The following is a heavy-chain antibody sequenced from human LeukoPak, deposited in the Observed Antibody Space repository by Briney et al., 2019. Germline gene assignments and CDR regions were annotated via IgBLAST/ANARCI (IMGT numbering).Heavy chain of an antibody. V-gene: IGHV3-30*03. J-gene: IGHJ3*01. Sequence: GGSLRLSCAASGLTFSTYGMHWVRQAPGKGLEWVAVTAFNGSNNDYVTSYANSVKGRFTISRDNSKNTLYLQMNSLRAEDTAVYYCARDGGSGWRGTVRFWGQGTMLIVSS. D-gene: IGHD6-19*01. CDR2: TAFNGSNNDYVT. CDR1: GLTFSTYG. CDR3: ARDGGSGWRGTVRF.